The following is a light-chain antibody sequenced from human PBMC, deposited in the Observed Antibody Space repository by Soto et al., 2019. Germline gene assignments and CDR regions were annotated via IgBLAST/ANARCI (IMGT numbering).Light chain of an antibody. CDR2: DVS. CDR1: SSDVGDYNY. V-gene: IGLV2-11*01. J-gene: IGLJ1*01. Sequence: QSALTQPRSVSGSPGQSVTISCTGTSSDVGDYNYVSWYQHHPGKAPKLMIYDVSKWPSGVPDRFSGSKSGNTASLTISGLQAEDEADYYCCSYAGSYTYVFGTGTKVTVL. CDR3: CSYAGSYTYV.